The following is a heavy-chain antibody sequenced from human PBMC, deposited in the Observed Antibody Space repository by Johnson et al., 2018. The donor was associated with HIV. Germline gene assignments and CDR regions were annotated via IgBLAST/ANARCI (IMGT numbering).Heavy chain of an antibody. CDR3: TTDRVGSGSHDAFDI. J-gene: IGHJ3*02. Sequence: VQVVESGGGLVKPGGSLRLSCAASGFTFSNAWMNWVRQAPRKGLEWGGRIKSKTDGGTTDYAAPVKGRFLISRDDSKNTLYLQMNSLKSEDTAVYYCTTDRVGSGSHDAFDIWGQGTIVTVSS. CDR1: GFTFSNAW. D-gene: IGHD1-26*01. V-gene: IGHV3-15*01. CDR2: IKSKTDGGTT.